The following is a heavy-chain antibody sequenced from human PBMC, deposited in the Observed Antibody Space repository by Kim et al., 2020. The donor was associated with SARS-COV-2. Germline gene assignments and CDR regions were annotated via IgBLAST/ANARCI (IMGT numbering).Heavy chain of an antibody. Sequence: PSHKSRDTISVDTSKNQFSLKLSSVTAADTAVYYCARDAIVGATTGAFDIWGQGTMVTVSS. V-gene: IGHV4-39*02. CDR3: ARDAIVGATTGAFDI. D-gene: IGHD1-26*01. J-gene: IGHJ3*02.